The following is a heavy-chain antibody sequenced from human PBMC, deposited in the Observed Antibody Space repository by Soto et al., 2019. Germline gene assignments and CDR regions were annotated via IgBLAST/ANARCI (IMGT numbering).Heavy chain of an antibody. V-gene: IGHV1-24*01. Sequence: ASVKVSCTGSGYTLTELSMHWVRQSPGKGLEWMGGVDPEDGETIYAQQFQGRVTMTEETSTDKAEMELSSLRSEDTAVYYCAKGERSGYEYGWFDPWGQGTLVTVSS. CDR1: GYTLTELS. CDR3: AKGERSGYEYGWFDP. CDR2: VDPEDGET. J-gene: IGHJ5*02. D-gene: IGHD3-3*01.